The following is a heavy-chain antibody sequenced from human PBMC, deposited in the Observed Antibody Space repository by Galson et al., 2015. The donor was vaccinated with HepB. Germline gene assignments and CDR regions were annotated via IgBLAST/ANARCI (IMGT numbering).Heavy chain of an antibody. D-gene: IGHD4-17*01. Sequence: SVKVSCKASGYTFTDYYMHWVRQAPGQGLEWMGWINPNNGGTNYAQNFQGWVTMTRDTSISTAYMELSRLRSDDTAVYYCATGARSIDYSDDENYFDYWGQGTLVTVSS. CDR1: GYTFTDYY. V-gene: IGHV1-2*04. CDR3: ATGARSIDYSDDENYFDY. CDR2: INPNNGGT. J-gene: IGHJ4*02.